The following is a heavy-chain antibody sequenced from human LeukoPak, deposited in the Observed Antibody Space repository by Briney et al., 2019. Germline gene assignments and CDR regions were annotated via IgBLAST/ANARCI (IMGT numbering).Heavy chain of an antibody. CDR2: IIAILDTA. V-gene: IGHV1-69*08. Sequence: TVKVSCKASGGSFSDYSISWVRQAPGQGLEWMGRIIAILDTAHYAQKFQGRFTITADKSTTTVYMELSSLRSDDTAVYYCVRSGYDYDWFDPWGQGTLVTVSS. CDR3: VRSGYDYDWFDP. D-gene: IGHD5-12*01. J-gene: IGHJ5*02. CDR1: GGSFSDYS.